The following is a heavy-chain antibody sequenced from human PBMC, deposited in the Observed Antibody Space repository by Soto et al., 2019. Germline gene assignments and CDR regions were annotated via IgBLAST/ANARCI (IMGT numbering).Heavy chain of an antibody. J-gene: IGHJ5*02. Sequence: SETLSLTCAVYGGSFSGYYWSWIRQPPGKGLEWIGEINHSGSTNYNPSLKSRVTISVDTPKNQFSLKLSSVTAADTAVYYCARGRVVVVVVAATGNWFDPWGQGTLVTVSS. D-gene: IGHD2-15*01. V-gene: IGHV4-34*01. CDR1: GGSFSGYY. CDR2: INHSGST. CDR3: ARGRVVVVVVAATGNWFDP.